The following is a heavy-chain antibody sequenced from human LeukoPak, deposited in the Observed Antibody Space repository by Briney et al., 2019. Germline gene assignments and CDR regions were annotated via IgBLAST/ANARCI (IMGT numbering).Heavy chain of an antibody. CDR1: GFTFSSYG. CDR2: ISYDGSNK. CDR3: AKDQGWLQLLDY. D-gene: IGHD5-24*01. Sequence: GGSLRLSCAASGFTFSSYGMHWVRQAPGKGLEWVAVISYDGSNKYYADSVKGRFTISRDNSKNTLYLQMSSLRAEDTAVYYCAKDQGWLQLLDYWGQGTLVTVSS. V-gene: IGHV3-30*18. J-gene: IGHJ4*02.